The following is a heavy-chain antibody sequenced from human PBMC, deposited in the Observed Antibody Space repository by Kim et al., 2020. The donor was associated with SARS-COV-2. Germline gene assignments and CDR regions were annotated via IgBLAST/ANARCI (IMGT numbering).Heavy chain of an antibody. CDR3: EKDLSPNGLTGYYELYYGMDV. Sequence: GGSLRLSCAASGFTVSSNYMSWVRQAPGKGLEWVSGIYSGGSTYYADSVKGRFTISRDNSKNTLYLQMNSLRAEDTAVYYCEKDLSPNGLTGYYELYYGMDVWGQGTTVTVSS. CDR1: GFTVSSNY. CDR2: IYSGGST. V-gene: IGHV3-66*02. J-gene: IGHJ6*02. D-gene: IGHD3-9*01.